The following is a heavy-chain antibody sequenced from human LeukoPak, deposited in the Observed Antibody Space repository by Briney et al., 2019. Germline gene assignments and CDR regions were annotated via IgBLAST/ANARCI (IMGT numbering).Heavy chain of an antibody. CDR1: GFTFSSYW. CDR2: INSDGSST. Sequence: GGALRLSCAASGFTFSSYWMHWVRQAPGKGLVWVSRINSDGSSTSYADSVKGRFTISRDNSKNTLYLQMNSLRAEDTAVYYCARDPSTVTLDYWGQGTLVTVSS. J-gene: IGHJ4*02. D-gene: IGHD4-17*01. CDR3: ARDPSTVTLDY. V-gene: IGHV3-74*01.